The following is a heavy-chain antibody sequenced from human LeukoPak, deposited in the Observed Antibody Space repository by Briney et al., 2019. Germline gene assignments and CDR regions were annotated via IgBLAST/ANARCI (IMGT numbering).Heavy chain of an antibody. J-gene: IGHJ5*02. CDR2: TYYRSKWYN. D-gene: IGHD6-19*01. CDR1: GDSVSSNSAA. Sequence: QTLPLTCAISGDSVSSNSAAWNWIRQSPSRGLEWLGRTYYRSKWYNDYAVSVKSRITINPDTSKNQFSLQLNSVTPEDTAVYYCARGEGQWPTEWFDPWGQGTLVTVSS. CDR3: ARGEGQWPTEWFDP. V-gene: IGHV6-1*01.